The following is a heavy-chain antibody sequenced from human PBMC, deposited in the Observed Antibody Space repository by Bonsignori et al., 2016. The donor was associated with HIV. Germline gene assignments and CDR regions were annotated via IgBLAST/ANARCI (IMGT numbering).Heavy chain of an antibody. CDR3: AREIAMAGKTFDY. Sequence: QVQLVQSGAVLMKPGASVKLSCKASGYTFTHYYMHWLRQAPGQGLEWMGTVTPSGTSTNYAQNFQGRVTMTRDASTSTFYMELNSLRSEDTAVYYCAREIAMAGKTFDYWGQGTLVTV. CDR2: VTPSGTST. D-gene: IGHD6-19*01. V-gene: IGHV1-46*01. CDR1: GYTFTHYY. J-gene: IGHJ4*02.